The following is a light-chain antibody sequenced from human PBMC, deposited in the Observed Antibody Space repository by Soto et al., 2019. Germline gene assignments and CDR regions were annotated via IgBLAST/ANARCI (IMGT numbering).Light chain of an antibody. Sequence: DIQMTQSPSTLSASVGDRVTITCRASQSITNRLAWYQQKPGKAPKVLIYDASKLESGAPSRFSGSGSGTEFILTISSLQPDDFATYWCQHYGGMWAFGQGTKLEIK. CDR2: DAS. CDR3: QHYGGMWA. V-gene: IGKV1-5*01. CDR1: QSITNR. J-gene: IGKJ1*01.